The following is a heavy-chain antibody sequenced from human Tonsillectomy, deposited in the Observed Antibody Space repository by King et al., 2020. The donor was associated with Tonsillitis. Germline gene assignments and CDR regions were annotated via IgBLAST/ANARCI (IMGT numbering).Heavy chain of an antibody. CDR1: GFTFGDYA. Sequence: MQLVQSGGGLVQPGRSLRLSCTASGFTFGDYAMSWFRQAPGKGLEWVGFIRSKAYGGTTEYAASEKGRFTISRDDSKSIAYLQMNSLKTEDTAVYYCTRGDSGSYYLFDYWGQGTLVTVSS. CDR2: IRSKAYGGTT. D-gene: IGHD1-26*01. J-gene: IGHJ4*02. CDR3: TRGDSGSYYLFDY. V-gene: IGHV3-49*03.